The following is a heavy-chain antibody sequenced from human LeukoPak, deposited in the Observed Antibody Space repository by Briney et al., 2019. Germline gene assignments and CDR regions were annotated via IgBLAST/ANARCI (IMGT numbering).Heavy chain of an antibody. V-gene: IGHV5-10-1*01. CDR2: IDHSGSYT. CDR3: ARHAFRGVSITPLST. CDR1: EYSFTSYC. J-gene: IGHJ5*02. D-gene: IGHD3-10*01. Sequence: GESLKISCKGSEYSFTSYCISGVRQMPGKGLEWMGMIDHSGSYTNYRPSFQGHVTMSADKSITTAYLQWSSLKASHTAMYYCARHAFRGVSITPLSTWGEGTLVTVSS.